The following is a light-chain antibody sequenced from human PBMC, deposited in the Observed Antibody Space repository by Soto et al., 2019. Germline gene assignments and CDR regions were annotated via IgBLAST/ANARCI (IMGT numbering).Light chain of an antibody. CDR1: QSVSTY. CDR3: HQYNSWPRGT. CDR2: DAS. Sequence: EIVLTQSPATLSLSPGERATLFCRASQSVSTYLAWYQQKSGQPPRLLIYDASNRATGIPARFSGSGSGTDFTLTISSLEPEDSAVYYCHQYNSWPRGTFGPGTKVEIK. J-gene: IGKJ3*01. V-gene: IGKV3-11*01.